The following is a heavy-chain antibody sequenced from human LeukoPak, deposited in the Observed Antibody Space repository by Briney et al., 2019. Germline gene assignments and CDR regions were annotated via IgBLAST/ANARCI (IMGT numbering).Heavy chain of an antibody. V-gene: IGHV4-34*01. J-gene: IGHJ5*02. Sequence: SETLSLTCAVYGGSFSGYYWSWIRQPPGKGLEWIGEINHSGSTNYNPSLKSRVTISVDTSKNQFSLKLSSVTAADTAVYYCARGRGEVEPAVIRPGPACFDPWGKGPLVTVSS. CDR2: INHSGST. CDR1: GGSFSGYY. D-gene: IGHD2-2*02. CDR3: ARGRGEVEPAVIRPGPACFDP.